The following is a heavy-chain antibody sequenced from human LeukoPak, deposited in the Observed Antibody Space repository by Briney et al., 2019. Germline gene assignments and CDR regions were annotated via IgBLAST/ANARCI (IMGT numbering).Heavy chain of an antibody. J-gene: IGHJ4*02. D-gene: IGHD2-2*01. CDR1: GGSSSSSSYY. Sequence: SETLSLTGTVSGGSSSSSSYYWGWIRQPPGKGLEWIGSIYYSGSTYYNPSLKSRVTISVDTSKNQFSLKLSSVTAADTAVYYCARLSVVPAVPFDYWGQGTLVTVSS. CDR2: IYYSGST. V-gene: IGHV4-39*01. CDR3: ARLSVVPAVPFDY.